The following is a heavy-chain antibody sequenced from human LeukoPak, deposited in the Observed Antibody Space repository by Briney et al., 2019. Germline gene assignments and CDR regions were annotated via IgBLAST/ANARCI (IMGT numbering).Heavy chain of an antibody. Sequence: PGGSLRLSCAASGFTFSSYSMNWVRQAPGKGLEWVSYITSSSNAIYYADSVMGRFTISRDNAKNSLYLQMSSLRAEDTAMYYCARAKAPYGLGDYWGQGTLVTVSS. CDR1: GFTFSSYS. D-gene: IGHD2-8*01. CDR3: ARAKAPYGLGDY. J-gene: IGHJ4*02. CDR2: ITSSSNAI. V-gene: IGHV3-48*01.